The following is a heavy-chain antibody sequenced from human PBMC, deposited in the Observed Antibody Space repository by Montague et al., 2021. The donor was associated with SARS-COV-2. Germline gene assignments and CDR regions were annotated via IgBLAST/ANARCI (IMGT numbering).Heavy chain of an antibody. CDR3: ARLRDGVVPSPILGVGPYFSYYYTDV. J-gene: IGHJ6*03. CDR2: TYYRSKWYN. V-gene: IGHV6-1*01. Sequence: CAISGDSVSSNSAAWNWIRQSPSRGLEWLGRTYYRSKWYNDYAVSVKSRITINPDTSKNQFSLKLTSVAAADTAVYYCARLRDGVVPSPILGVGPYFSYYYTDVWGKGTTVTVSS. CDR1: GDSVSSNSAA. D-gene: IGHD3-10*01.